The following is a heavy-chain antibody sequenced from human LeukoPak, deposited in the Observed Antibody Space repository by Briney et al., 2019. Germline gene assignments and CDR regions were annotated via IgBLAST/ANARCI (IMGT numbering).Heavy chain of an antibody. Sequence: AGGSLRLSCAASGFTFSDYYMSWIRQAPGKGLEWVSVIYSGGSTYYADSVKGRFTISRDNSKNTLYLQMNSLRAEDTAVYYCARVVPSGYYMDVWGKGTTVTVSS. CDR3: ARVVPSGYYMDV. CDR1: GFTFSDYY. CDR2: IYSGGST. D-gene: IGHD3-10*01. J-gene: IGHJ6*03. V-gene: IGHV3-53*01.